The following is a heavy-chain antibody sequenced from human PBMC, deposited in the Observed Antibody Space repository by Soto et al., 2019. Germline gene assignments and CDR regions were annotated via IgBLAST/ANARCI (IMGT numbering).Heavy chain of an antibody. CDR3: APGSNYYDSSGYQP. Sequence: GASVKVSCKASGYTFTSYGISWVRQAPGQGLEWMGWISAYNGNTNYAQKLQGRVTMNTDTSTSTSYRELRSLRSDDTAVYYCAPGSNYYDSSGYQPWGQGTLVTVSS. J-gene: IGHJ5*02. V-gene: IGHV1-18*04. CDR1: GYTFTSYG. CDR2: ISAYNGNT. D-gene: IGHD3-22*01.